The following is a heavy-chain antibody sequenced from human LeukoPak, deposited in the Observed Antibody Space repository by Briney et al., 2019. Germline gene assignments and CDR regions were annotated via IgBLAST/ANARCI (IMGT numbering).Heavy chain of an antibody. Sequence: ASVKVSCKASGGTFTSYSVSWVRQAPGHGLECMGGIVPIFGTTNYAEKFKGRVTMTTDESTTIVYMELSSLRSEDTAVYYCARVTGYSNWFDPWGQGTLVTVSS. J-gene: IGHJ5*02. CDR2: IVPIFGTT. CDR1: GGTFTSYS. CDR3: ARVTGYSNWFDP. D-gene: IGHD4-11*01. V-gene: IGHV1-69*05.